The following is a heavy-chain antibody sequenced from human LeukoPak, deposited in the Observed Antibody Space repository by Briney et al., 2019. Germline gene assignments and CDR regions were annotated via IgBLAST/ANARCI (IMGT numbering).Heavy chain of an antibody. CDR3: ASQYYYGSGSYGWSYGMDV. J-gene: IGHJ6*02. Sequence: SETLSLTCTVSGVSISSSSYYWGWIRQPPGKGLEWIGSMYYSGSTYYNPSLKSRVTISVDTSKNQFSLKLSSVTAADTAVYYCASQYYYGSGSYGWSYGMDVWGQGTTVTVSS. CDR1: GVSISSSSYY. V-gene: IGHV4-39*01. CDR2: MYYSGST. D-gene: IGHD3-10*01.